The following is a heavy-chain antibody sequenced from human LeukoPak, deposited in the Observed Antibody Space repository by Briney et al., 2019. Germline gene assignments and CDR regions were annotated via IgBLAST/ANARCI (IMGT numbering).Heavy chain of an antibody. CDR2: IYTSGST. J-gene: IGHJ4*02. Sequence: SETLSLTCTVSGGSISSYYWSWIRQPAGKGLEWIGRIYTSGSTNYNPSLKSRVTMSVDTSKNQFSLKPSSVTAADTAVYYGARDIRYYYGSGTFSLFDYWGQGTLVTVSS. D-gene: IGHD3-10*01. V-gene: IGHV4-4*07. CDR3: ARDIRYYYGSGTFSLFDY. CDR1: GGSISSYY.